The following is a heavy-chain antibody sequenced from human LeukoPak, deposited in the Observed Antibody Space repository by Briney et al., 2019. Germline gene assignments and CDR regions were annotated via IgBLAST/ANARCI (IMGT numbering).Heavy chain of an antibody. D-gene: IGHD3-22*01. CDR3: AKYSSGYPYPDY. CDR1: GYSFTNYW. J-gene: IGHJ4*02. Sequence: KSGGSLRLSCKGSGYSFTNYWFAWVRQMPGKGLEWMGIIYPTDSDTTYTPSFQGQVTISADKSISTAYLQWNTLQASDTAMYYCAKYSSGYPYPDYWGQGTLVTVSS. CDR2: IYPTDSDT. V-gene: IGHV5-51*01.